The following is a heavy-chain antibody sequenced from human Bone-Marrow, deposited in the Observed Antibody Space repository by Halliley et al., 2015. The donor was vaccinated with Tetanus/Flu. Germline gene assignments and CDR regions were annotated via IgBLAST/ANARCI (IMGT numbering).Heavy chain of an antibody. Sequence: SLRLSCEASGFTISRYWMHWVRQSPGKGLVWVSRIHSDGSSTTYADSVKGRFTISRDNAKNTVLLQMKSLRVDDTAVYYCVRRIVVGAKEVPGVEDNHGLDVWGQGTTVIVSS. J-gene: IGHJ6*02. V-gene: IGHV3-74*03. D-gene: IGHD2-15*01. CDR1: GFTISRYW. CDR2: IHSDGSST. CDR3: VRRIVVGAKEVPGVEDNHGLDV.